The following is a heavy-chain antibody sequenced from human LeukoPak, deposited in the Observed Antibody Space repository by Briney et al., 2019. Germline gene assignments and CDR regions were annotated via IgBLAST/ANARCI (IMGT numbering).Heavy chain of an antibody. CDR3: ARRLLWFGEAGWFDP. D-gene: IGHD3-10*01. CDR2: IYYSGST. CDR1: GGSISSYY. Sequence: SETLSLTXTVSGGSISSYYWSWIRQPPGKGLEWIGYIYYSGSTNYNPSLKSRVAISVDTSKNQFSLKLSSVTAADTAVYYCARRLLWFGEAGWFDPWGQGTLVTVSS. V-gene: IGHV4-59*01. J-gene: IGHJ5*02.